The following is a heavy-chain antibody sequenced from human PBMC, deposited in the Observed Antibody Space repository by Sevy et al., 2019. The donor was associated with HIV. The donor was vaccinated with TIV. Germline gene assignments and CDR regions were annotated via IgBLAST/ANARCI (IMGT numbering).Heavy chain of an antibody. J-gene: IGHJ4*02. CDR3: ARGRAIAAAGTLDY. CDR1: GFTFNTYA. D-gene: IGHD6-13*01. V-gene: IGHV3-30-3*01. Sequence: GGSLRLSCAASGFTFNTYAMHWVRQAPGKGLEWVAVISYDGGSKYYADSVKGRFTISRDNSKNTLYLQMISLRPEDSAFYYCARGRAIAAAGTLDYWGQGTLVTVSS. CDR2: ISYDGGSK.